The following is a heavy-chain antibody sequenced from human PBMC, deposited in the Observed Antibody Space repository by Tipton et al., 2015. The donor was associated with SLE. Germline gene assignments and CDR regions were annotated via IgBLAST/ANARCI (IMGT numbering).Heavy chain of an antibody. J-gene: IGHJ4*02. CDR2: ISSRSTYI. CDR3: ARDFPDTYCNGGVCQNFDY. D-gene: IGHD2-8*02. Sequence: GSLRLSCAASGFIFSTYSMNWVRQAPGKGLEWVASISSRSTYIYYADSVKGRFTVSRDNAKNSLFLEMNSLRAEDTAVYYCARDFPDTYCNGGVCQNFDYWGQGTLVTVSS. CDR1: GFIFSTYS. V-gene: IGHV3-21*03.